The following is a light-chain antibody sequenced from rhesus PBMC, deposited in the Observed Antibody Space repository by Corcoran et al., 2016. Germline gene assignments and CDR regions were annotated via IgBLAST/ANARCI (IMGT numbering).Light chain of an antibody. CDR3: QQRNSYPPT. CDR1: QGISGY. CDR2: DAS. V-gene: IGKV1-38*01. Sequence: DIQLTQSPSSLSASVGDRVTITCRASQGISGYLAWYQQKSGKAPNLLIYDASNLQSGVPSRFSGSGSGTEFTLTISSLQPEDFATYYGQQRNSYPPTFGQGTKVEIK. J-gene: IGKJ1*01.